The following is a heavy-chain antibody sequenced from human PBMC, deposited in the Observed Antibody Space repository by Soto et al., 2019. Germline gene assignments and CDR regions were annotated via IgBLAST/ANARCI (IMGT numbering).Heavy chain of an antibody. CDR1: GYTFTSYG. Sequence: QVHLVQSGAEVKKPGASVKVSCKASGYTFTSYGITWVRQAPGQGLEWMGWISAHNGNTDYAQKLQGRVIVTRDTSTSTAYMELRSLRSDYTAVSYCARGRYGDYWGQGALVTVSS. J-gene: IGHJ4*02. CDR3: ARGRYGDY. V-gene: IGHV1-18*01. CDR2: ISAHNGNT. D-gene: IGHD1-1*01.